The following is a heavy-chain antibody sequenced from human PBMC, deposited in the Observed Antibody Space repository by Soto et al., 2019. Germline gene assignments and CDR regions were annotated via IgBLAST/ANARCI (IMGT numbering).Heavy chain of an antibody. V-gene: IGHV3-48*03. CDR1: GFTFSSYE. D-gene: IGHD4-4*01. CDR3: ARDPAIYSGKFDYGLDV. Sequence: PGGSLRISCAVSGFTFSSYEMNWVRQAPGKGLEWVSYIGTSGKTIYYADSVRGRFTISRDNAKNSLYLQMNSLRAEDTAVYFCARDPAIYSGKFDYGLDVWGRGTTVTVSS. CDR2: IGTSGKTI. J-gene: IGHJ6*02.